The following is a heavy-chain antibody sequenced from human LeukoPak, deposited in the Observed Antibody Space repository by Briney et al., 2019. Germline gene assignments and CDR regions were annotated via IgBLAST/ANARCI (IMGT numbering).Heavy chain of an antibody. CDR1: GDTFSTYG. CDR2: IIPISGPV. CDR3: AVWVVTEQDDY. V-gene: IGHV1-69*05. D-gene: IGHD4-23*01. Sequence: SVKVSCKASGDTFSTYGISWVRQAPGQGLEWMGGIIPISGPVEYAQKLQGRVTMTTDTSTSTAYMELRSLRSDDTAVYYCAVWVVTEQDDYWGQGTLVTVSS. J-gene: IGHJ4*02.